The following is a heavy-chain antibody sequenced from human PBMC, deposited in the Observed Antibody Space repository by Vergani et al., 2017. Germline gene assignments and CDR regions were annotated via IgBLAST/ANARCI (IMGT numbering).Heavy chain of an antibody. D-gene: IGHD3-10*01. CDR2: SSWNSGSI. J-gene: IGHJ4*02. Sequence: EVQLVESGGGLVQPGRSLRLSCAASGFTFDDYAMHWVRQAPGKGLEWVSGSSWNSGSIGYAESVKGRFTISRDNAKNSLYLQMNSLRAEDTALYYCAKDIDGGFDYWGQGTLVTVSS. V-gene: IGHV3-9*01. CDR3: AKDIDGGFDY. CDR1: GFTFDDYA.